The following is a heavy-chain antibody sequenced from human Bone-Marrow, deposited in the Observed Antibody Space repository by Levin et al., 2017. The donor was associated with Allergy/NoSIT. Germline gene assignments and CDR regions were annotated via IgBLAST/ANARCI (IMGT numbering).Heavy chain of an antibody. V-gene: IGHV1-69*04. Sequence: SVKVSCKASGGTFSSYAISWVRQAPGQGLEWMGRIIPILGIANYAQKFQGRVTITADKSTSTAYMELSSLRSEDTAVYYCARRVGSGQRNYFDYWGQGTLVTVSS. CDR3: ARRVGSGQRNYFDY. J-gene: IGHJ4*02. CDR1: GGTFSSYA. D-gene: IGHD6-19*01. CDR2: IIPILGIA.